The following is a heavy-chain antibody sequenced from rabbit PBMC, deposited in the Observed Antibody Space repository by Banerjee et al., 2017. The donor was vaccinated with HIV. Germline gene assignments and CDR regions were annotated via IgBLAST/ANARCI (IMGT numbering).Heavy chain of an antibody. CDR1: GFDFSNYYM. Sequence: QEQLKETGGGLVQPGGSLTLSCKASGFDFSNYYMSWVRQAPGKGLEWIGYIDPVLGNTYYASWVNGRFTISRTSSTTVSLQMTSLTAADTATYFCARDRAGSNYYLNLWGPGTLVTVS. D-gene: IGHD8-1*01. CDR2: IDPVLGNT. V-gene: IGHV1S45*01. J-gene: IGHJ4*01. CDR3: ARDRAGSNYYLNL.